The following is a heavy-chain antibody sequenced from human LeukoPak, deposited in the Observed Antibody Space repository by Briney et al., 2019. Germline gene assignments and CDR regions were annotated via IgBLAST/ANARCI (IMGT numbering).Heavy chain of an antibody. CDR2: IKQDGSEK. CDR3: ARDRYYGSGSSDY. J-gene: IGHJ4*02. D-gene: IGHD3-10*01. V-gene: IGHV3-7*01. CDR1: GFTFTSYW. Sequence: GGSLRLSCAASGFTFTSYWMSWVRQAPGKGLEWLANIKQDGSEKYYGDSVKGRFTISRDNAKNSLYLQMNSLRAEDTAVYYCARDRYYGSGSSDYWGQGTLVTVSS.